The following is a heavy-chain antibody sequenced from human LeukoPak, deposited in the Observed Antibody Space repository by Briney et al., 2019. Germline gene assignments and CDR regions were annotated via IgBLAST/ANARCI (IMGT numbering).Heavy chain of an antibody. CDR1: RGSINSGGYS. V-gene: IGHV4-30-2*01. D-gene: IGHD2-21*02. J-gene: IGHJ3*02. CDR2: IYHSGRT. Sequence: SQTLSLTCAVSRGSINSGGYSWSWIRQPPGKGLEWIGYIYHSGRTNYNPSLKSRVTISVDRTKNQFSLKLSSVTAADTAVYYCARGAYCGDDCYSNQNRHAFDIWGQGTMVTVSS. CDR3: ARGAYCGDDCYSNQNRHAFDI.